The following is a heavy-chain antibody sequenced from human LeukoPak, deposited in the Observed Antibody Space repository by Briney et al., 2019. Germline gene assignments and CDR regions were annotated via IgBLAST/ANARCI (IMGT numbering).Heavy chain of an antibody. CDR3: ARSGSGWPYYFDY. J-gene: IGHJ4*02. Sequence: GGSLRLSCAASGFTVSSNYMSWVRQAPGKGLEWVSVIYSGGSTYYADSVKGRFTISRDNSKNTLYLQMNSLRAEDTAVYYCARSGSGWPYYFDYWGQGTLVTVSS. CDR1: GFTVSSNY. CDR2: IYSGGST. V-gene: IGHV3-53*01. D-gene: IGHD6-19*01.